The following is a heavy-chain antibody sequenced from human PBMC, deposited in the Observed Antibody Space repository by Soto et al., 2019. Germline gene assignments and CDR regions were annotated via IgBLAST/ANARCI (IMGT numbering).Heavy chain of an antibody. CDR2: ISSSGSTI. V-gene: IGHV3-48*03. D-gene: IGHD1-26*01. CDR3: AGTPIVGDADYFDY. CDR1: GFTFSSYE. Sequence: GGSLSLSCAASGFTFSSYEMNWVRQAPGKGLEWVSYISSSGSTIYYADSVKGRFTISRDNAKNSLYLQMNSLRAEDTAVYYCAGTPIVGDADYFDYWGQGTLVTVSS. J-gene: IGHJ4*02.